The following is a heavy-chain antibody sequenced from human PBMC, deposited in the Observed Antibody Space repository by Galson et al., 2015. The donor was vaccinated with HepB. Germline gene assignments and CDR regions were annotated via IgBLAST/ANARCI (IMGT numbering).Heavy chain of an antibody. CDR2: IRYDGSNK. V-gene: IGHV3-30*02. D-gene: IGHD5-18*01. CDR1: GFTFSSYG. CDR3: AKDRYDTAMVGH. Sequence: SLRLSCAASGFTFSSYGMHWVRQAPGKGLEWVAFIRYDGSNKYYADSVKGRFTISRDNSKNTLYLQMNSLRAEDTAVYYCAKDRYDTAMVGHWGQGTLVTVSS. J-gene: IGHJ4*02.